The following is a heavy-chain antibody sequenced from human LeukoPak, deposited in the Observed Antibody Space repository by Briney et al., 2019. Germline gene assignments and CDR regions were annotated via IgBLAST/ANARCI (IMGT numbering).Heavy chain of an antibody. V-gene: IGHV1-18*01. D-gene: IGHD6-13*01. Sequence: GASVKVSCKASGYTLTSYGISWVRQAPGQGLEWMGWISAYNGNTNYAQKLQGRVTMTTDTSTSIAYMELRSLKSDDTAVYYCARGAAAGFVDYWGQGTLVTVSS. CDR3: ARGAAAGFVDY. CDR1: GYTLTSYG. CDR2: ISAYNGNT. J-gene: IGHJ4*02.